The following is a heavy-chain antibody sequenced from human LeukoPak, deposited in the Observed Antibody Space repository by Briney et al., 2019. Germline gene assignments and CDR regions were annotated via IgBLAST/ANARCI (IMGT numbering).Heavy chain of an antibody. CDR3: AKADYYDSSGYGGFDY. D-gene: IGHD3-22*01. CDR2: ISWNSGSI. CDR1: GFTFDDYA. V-gene: IGHV3-9*01. J-gene: IGHJ4*02. Sequence: GGSLRLSCAASGFTFDDYAMHWVRQAPGKGLEWVSGISWNSGSIGYADSVKGRFTISRDNAKNSLYLQMNSLRAEDTALYYCAKADYYDSSGYGGFDYWGQGTLVTVSS.